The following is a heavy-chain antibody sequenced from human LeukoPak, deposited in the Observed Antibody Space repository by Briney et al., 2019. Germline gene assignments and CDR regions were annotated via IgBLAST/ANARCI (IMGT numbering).Heavy chain of an antibody. J-gene: IGHJ5*01. CDR1: GNSFTSYW. CDR3: AFSLGDGSGSSFNWFDS. CDR2: FYAGDSDT. V-gene: IGHV5-51*01. Sequence: GESLKISCKGSGNSFTSYWIGLVRQMPGKGLAWMGIFYAGDSDTRYSPSFQGQVTISADKSISTVYLQLNSLKASDTAMYYCAFSLGDGSGSSFNWFDSWGQGTLVTVSS. D-gene: IGHD3-10*01.